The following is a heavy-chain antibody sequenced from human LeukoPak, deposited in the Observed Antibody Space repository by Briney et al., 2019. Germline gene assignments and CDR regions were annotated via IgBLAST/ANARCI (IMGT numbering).Heavy chain of an antibody. CDR1: GFTFDDYG. Sequence: GGSLRLSCAASGFTFDDYGMSWVRQAPGKGLEWVSGINWNGGSTGYADSVKGRFTISRDNSKNTLYLQMNSLRAEDTAVYYCARSTTVTTNYMDVWGKGTTVTVSS. D-gene: IGHD4-17*01. CDR2: INWNGGST. CDR3: ARSTTVTTNYMDV. V-gene: IGHV3-20*04. J-gene: IGHJ6*03.